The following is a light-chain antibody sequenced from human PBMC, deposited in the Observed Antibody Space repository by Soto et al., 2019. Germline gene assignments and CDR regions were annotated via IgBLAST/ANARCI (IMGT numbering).Light chain of an antibody. J-gene: IGKJ2*01. CDR1: QGISNY. V-gene: IGKV1-27*01. Sequence: DIQMTQSPSSRSASVGARVTITCRASQGISNYVAWYQQKPGKVPQVLIYAASTLQSGVPSRFSGSGSVTDFSLTISSLQPEDVATYYGQKYNSAPYTFGQGTKQEIK. CDR2: AAS. CDR3: QKYNSAPYT.